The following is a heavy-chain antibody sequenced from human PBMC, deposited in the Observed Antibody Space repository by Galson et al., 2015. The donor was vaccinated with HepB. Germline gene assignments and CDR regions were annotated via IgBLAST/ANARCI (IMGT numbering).Heavy chain of an antibody. Sequence: SLRLSCAASGFTFTNYWMHWVRQAPGKGLVWVSRIHSDGTTISYADSSVKGRFTISRDNAKNTLYLQMNSLRAEDTAVYYCGRVPMGTPGIGIDYWGQGTLVTVSS. D-gene: IGHD1-26*01. V-gene: IGHV3-74*01. J-gene: IGHJ4*02. CDR1: GFTFTNYW. CDR3: GRVPMGTPGIGIDY. CDR2: IHSDGTTI.